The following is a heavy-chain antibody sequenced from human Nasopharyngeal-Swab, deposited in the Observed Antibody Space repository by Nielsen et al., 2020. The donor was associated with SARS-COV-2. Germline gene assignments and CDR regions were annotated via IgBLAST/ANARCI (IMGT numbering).Heavy chain of an antibody. D-gene: IGHD6-13*01. CDR3: ARDLKVAAGSQFDY. V-gene: IGHV1-46*01. Sequence: PGQGLEWMGLINPSGGGTSYAQKFQGRVTMTRDTSTSTVYMELSSLTSEDTAVYYCARDLKVAAGSQFDYWGQGTLVTVSS. CDR2: INPSGGGT. J-gene: IGHJ4*02.